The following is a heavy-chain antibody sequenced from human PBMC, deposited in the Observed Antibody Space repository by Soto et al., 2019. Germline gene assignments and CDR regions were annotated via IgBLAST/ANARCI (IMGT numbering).Heavy chain of an antibody. D-gene: IGHD2-15*01. CDR2: IIPIFGTA. V-gene: IGHV1-69*01. CDR1: GVTFSSYA. Sequence: QVQLVQSGAEVKKPGSSVKVSCKASGVTFSSYAISWVRQAPGQGLEWMGGIIPIFGTANYAQKFQGRVTITADESTSTAYMELSSLRSEDTAVYYCASGTKVVAAIYYYYYGMDVWGQGTTVTVSS. J-gene: IGHJ6*02. CDR3: ASGTKVVAAIYYYYYGMDV.